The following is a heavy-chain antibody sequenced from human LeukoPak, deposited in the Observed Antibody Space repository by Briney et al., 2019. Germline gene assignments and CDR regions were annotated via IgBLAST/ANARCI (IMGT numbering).Heavy chain of an antibody. CDR3: ARDSEYSGSFSI. V-gene: IGHV3-66*01. J-gene: IGHJ3*02. D-gene: IGHD1-26*01. Sequence: GGSLRLSCAASGFTVSGNYMNWVRQAPGKGLEWVSVIYSGGGTYYADSVKGRFTISRDNSKNTLYLQMNSLRAEDTAVYYCARDSEYSGSFSIWGQGTMVTVSS. CDR2: IYSGGGT. CDR1: GFTVSGNY.